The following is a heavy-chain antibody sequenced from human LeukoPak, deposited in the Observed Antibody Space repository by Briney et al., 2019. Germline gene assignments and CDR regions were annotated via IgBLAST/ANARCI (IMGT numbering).Heavy chain of an antibody. J-gene: IGHJ3*02. CDR1: GGSISSGGYS. Sequence: SQTLSLTCAVSGGSISSGGYSWSWIRQPPGKGLEWIGYIYHSGSTYYNPSLKSRVTISVDTSKNQFSLKLSSVTAADTAVYYCARDYYDSFGFDIWGQGTMVTVSS. CDR2: IYHSGST. CDR3: ARDYYDSFGFDI. V-gene: IGHV4-30-2*01. D-gene: IGHD3-22*01.